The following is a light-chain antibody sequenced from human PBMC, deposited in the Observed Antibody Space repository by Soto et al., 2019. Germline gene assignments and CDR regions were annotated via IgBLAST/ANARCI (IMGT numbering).Light chain of an antibody. Sequence: DVQMTQSPSTLSASVGDRVTITCRASQSISRWLAWYQQKPGKAPKLLIYETSSLEDGVPSRFTGSGSGTEFSLTITSLQPEDFASYYCQQYKDYWTFGQGTRWIS. CDR2: ETS. J-gene: IGKJ1*01. V-gene: IGKV1-5*03. CDR3: QQYKDYWT. CDR1: QSISRW.